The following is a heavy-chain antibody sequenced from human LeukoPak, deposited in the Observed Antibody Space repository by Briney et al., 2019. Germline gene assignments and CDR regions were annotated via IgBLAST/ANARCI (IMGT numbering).Heavy chain of an antibody. CDR1: GYSFTAYY. D-gene: IGHD3-9*01. CDR3: ASGWVLGDY. CDR2: INPNSGDT. J-gene: IGHJ4*02. V-gene: IGHV1-2*02. Sequence: ASVKVSCKASGYSFTAYYIHWVRQAPGQGLEWMGWINPNSGDTNYAQKFQGRVTMTRDTSISTAYMEVSSLRSDDTAVYYCASGWVLGDYWGQGALVTVSS.